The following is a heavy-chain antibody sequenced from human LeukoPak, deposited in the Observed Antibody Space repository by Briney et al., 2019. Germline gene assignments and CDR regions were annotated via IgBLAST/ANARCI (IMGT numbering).Heavy chain of an antibody. CDR2: IYSGGST. D-gene: IGHD1-20*01. Sequence: GGSLRLSCAASGFTVSSNYMSWVRQAPGKGLEWVSVIYSGGSTYYADSVKGRFTISRDNAKNSLYLQMNGLRAEDTAVYYCARPNWNYIDYWGQGTLVTVSS. V-gene: IGHV3-53*01. CDR3: ARPNWNYIDY. J-gene: IGHJ4*02. CDR1: GFTVSSNY.